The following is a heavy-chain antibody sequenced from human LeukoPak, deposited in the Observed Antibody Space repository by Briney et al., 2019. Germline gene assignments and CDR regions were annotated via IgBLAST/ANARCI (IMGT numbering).Heavy chain of an antibody. CDR3: ARETNHYDFWSGHRGDFDY. J-gene: IGHJ4*02. CDR2: ISAYNGNT. CDR1: GYTFTSHG. Sequence: ASVKVSCKASGYTFTSHGISWVRQAPGQGLEWMGWISAYNGNTNYAQKLQGRVTMTTDTSTSTAYMELRSLRSDDTAVYYCARETNHYDFWSGHRGDFDYWGQGTLVTVSS. V-gene: IGHV1-18*01. D-gene: IGHD3-3*01.